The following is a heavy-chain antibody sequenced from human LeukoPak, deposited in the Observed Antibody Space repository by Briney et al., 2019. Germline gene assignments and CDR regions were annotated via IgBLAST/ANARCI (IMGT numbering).Heavy chain of an antibody. CDR2: ISSSGSTI. Sequence: GGTLRLSCAASGFTFSSYEMNWVRQAPGKGLEWVSYISSSGSTIYYADSVKGRFTISRDNAKNSLYLQMNSLRAGDTAVYYCAELGITMIGGVWGKGTTVTISS. J-gene: IGHJ6*04. CDR1: GFTFSSYE. V-gene: IGHV3-48*03. CDR3: AELGITMIGGV. D-gene: IGHD3-10*02.